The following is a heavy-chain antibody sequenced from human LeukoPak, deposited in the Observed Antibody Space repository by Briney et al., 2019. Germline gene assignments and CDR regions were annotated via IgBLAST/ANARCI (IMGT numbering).Heavy chain of an antibody. CDR3: AKVGASRKSTAEYFQH. D-gene: IGHD3-16*01. J-gene: IGHJ1*01. Sequence: GGSLRLSCAASGFTFSSYAMSWVRQAPGKGLEWVSGISWNSGSIGYADSVKGRFTISRDNAKNSLYLQMNSLRAEDTALYYCAKVGASRKSTAEYFQHWGQGTLVTVSS. CDR1: GFTFSSYA. V-gene: IGHV3-9*01. CDR2: ISWNSGSI.